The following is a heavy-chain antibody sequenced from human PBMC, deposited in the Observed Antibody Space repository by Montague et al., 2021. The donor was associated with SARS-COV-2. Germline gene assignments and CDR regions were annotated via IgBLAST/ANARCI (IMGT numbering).Heavy chain of an antibody. CDR3: ASGRMVPYSSSWTTLYYYYGMDV. V-gene: IGHV6-1*01. CDR1: GDSVSINSAA. CDR2: TYYRSKWYN. D-gene: IGHD6-13*01. Sequence: CAISGDSVSINSAAWNWIMQSPSRGLEWLGRTYYRSKWYNDYAVSLQSRITINPDTSKNQFSLQLNSVTPEDTAVYYCASGRMVPYSSSWTTLYYYYGMDVWGQGTTVTVSS. J-gene: IGHJ6*02.